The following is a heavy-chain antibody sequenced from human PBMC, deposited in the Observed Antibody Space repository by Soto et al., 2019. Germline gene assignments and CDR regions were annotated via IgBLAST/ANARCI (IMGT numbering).Heavy chain of an antibody. D-gene: IGHD3-3*01. CDR3: ASHYDMWSGYLSPVDY. Sequence: QVQLVESGGDLVKPGGSLRLSCAASGYTFSDYYMSWIRQAPGKGLEWISYNATSGTKIYYADSVKGRFTITRDNAKNSLYLEMNSLRDEDTGVYYCASHYDMWSGYLSPVDYWGQGTLVTVSS. CDR1: GYTFSDYY. J-gene: IGHJ4*02. V-gene: IGHV3-11*04. CDR2: NATSGTKI.